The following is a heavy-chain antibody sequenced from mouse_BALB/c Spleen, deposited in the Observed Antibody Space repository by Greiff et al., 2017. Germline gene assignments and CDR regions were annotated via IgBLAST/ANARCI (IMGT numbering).Heavy chain of an antibody. D-gene: IGHD2-2*01. Sequence: VQLQQSGAELVRPGTSVKVSCKASGYAFTNYLIEWVKQRPGQGLEWIGVINPGSGGTNYNEKFKGKATLTADKSSSTAYMQLSSLTSDDSAVYFCARGDYGYGFAYWGQGTLVTVSA. CDR3: ARGDYGYGFAY. CDR2: INPGSGGT. CDR1: GYAFTNYL. V-gene: IGHV1-54*01. J-gene: IGHJ3*01.